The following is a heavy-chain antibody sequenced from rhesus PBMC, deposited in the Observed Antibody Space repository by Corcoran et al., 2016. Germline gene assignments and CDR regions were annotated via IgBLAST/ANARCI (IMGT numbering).Heavy chain of an antibody. D-gene: IGHD5-42*01. CDR1: GASISSNY. CDR2: IYGRGGNT. J-gene: IGHJ4*01. V-gene: IGHV4S2*01. CDR3: ARSAPPRGYSGYRYFDY. Sequence: QVQLQESGPGLVKPSETLPLTCAVSGASISSNYWSWIRQAPGKGLEWIGRIYGRGGNTHSNPSLKSRVTISIDTSKNQFSRKLSSVTAADTAVYYCARSAPPRGYSGYRYFDYWGQGVLVTVSS.